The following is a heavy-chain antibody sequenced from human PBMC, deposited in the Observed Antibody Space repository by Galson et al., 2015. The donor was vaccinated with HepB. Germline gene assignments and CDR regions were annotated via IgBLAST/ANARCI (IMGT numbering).Heavy chain of an antibody. V-gene: IGHV3-53*01. J-gene: IGHJ3*02. CDR3: AREGAYCGGDCYSDDAFDI. Sequence: SLRLSCAASGFTVSSNYMSWVRQAPGKGLEWVSVIYSGGSTYYADSVKGRFTISRDNSKNTLYLQMNSLRAEDTAVYYCAREGAYCGGDCYSDDAFDIWGQGTMVTVSS. CDR1: GFTVSSNY. CDR2: IYSGGST. D-gene: IGHD2-21*02.